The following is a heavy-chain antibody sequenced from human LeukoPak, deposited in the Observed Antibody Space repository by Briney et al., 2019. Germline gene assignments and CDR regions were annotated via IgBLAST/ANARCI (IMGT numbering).Heavy chain of an antibody. Sequence: GGSLRLSCAASGFTLSSYAMSWVRQAPGKGLEWVSPITSSSSYIYYADSVKGRFTISRDNAKNSLYLQMNSLRAEDTAVYYCAREMLAAVAAQSWGQGTLVTVSS. CDR1: GFTLSSYA. D-gene: IGHD6-19*01. J-gene: IGHJ5*02. V-gene: IGHV3-21*01. CDR3: AREMLAAVAAQS. CDR2: ITSSSSYI.